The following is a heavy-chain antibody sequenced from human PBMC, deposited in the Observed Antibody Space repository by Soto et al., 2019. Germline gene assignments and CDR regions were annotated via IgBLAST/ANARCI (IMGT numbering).Heavy chain of an antibody. Sequence: QVQLQQWGAGLLKPSETLSLTCAVYGGSFSGYYWSWIRQPPGKGLEWIGEINHSGSTNYNPSLKNRVTISVDTSKNQFSLKLSSVTAADTAVYYCAGEAIFVILGWGQGTLVTVSS. V-gene: IGHV4-34*01. D-gene: IGHD3-3*01. CDR2: INHSGST. J-gene: IGHJ4*02. CDR1: GGSFSGYY. CDR3: AGEAIFVILG.